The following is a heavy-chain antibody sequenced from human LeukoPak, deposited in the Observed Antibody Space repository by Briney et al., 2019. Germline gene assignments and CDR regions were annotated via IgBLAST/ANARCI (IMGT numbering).Heavy chain of an antibody. D-gene: IGHD3-10*01. CDR3: AKDPSDLGGSGSNNYFDC. Sequence: PGGSLRLSCAASGFTFSSYDMSWVRQAPGKGLEWVSGIIYSSGYTYYADSVKGRFTISRDNSRNTLYLQMNSLRAEDTAVYYCAKDPSDLGGSGSNNYFDCWGQGTLVTVSS. CDR1: GFTFSSYD. CDR2: IIYSSGYT. V-gene: IGHV3-23*01. J-gene: IGHJ4*02.